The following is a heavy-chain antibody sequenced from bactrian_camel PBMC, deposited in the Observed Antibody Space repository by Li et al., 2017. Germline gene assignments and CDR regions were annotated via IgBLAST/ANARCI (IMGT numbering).Heavy chain of an antibody. CDR3: SAAPPGYQGSFCAPTWGPRFGS. J-gene: IGHJ6*01. V-gene: IGHV3S63*01. D-gene: IGHD3*01. CDR1: GYTYSYYC. CDR2: ISFSAQRT. Sequence: HVQLVESGGRSVQAGGSLRLSCTASGYTYSYYCMGWFRQTPGKEREGVAFISFSAQRTHYVDSVKGRFTVWRDNDRNTLYLQMNSLKPEDTAMYYCSAAPPGYQGSFCAPTWGPRFGSWGQGTQVTVS.